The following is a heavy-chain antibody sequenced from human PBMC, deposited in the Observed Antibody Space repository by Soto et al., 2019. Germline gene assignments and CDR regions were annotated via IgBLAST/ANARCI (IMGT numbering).Heavy chain of an antibody. CDR1: GFTFSSYG. D-gene: IGHD2-2*01. CDR3: ARVGGGYQLLHAFDI. V-gene: IGHV3-33*01. J-gene: IGHJ3*02. Sequence: PGGSLRLSCAASGFTFSSYGIHWVRQAPGKGLEWVAVIWFDSNNRYYADSVKGRFTVSRDSSKNTVYVQMNSLRAEDTAVYYCARVGGGYQLLHAFDIWGQGTMVTVSS. CDR2: IWFDSNNR.